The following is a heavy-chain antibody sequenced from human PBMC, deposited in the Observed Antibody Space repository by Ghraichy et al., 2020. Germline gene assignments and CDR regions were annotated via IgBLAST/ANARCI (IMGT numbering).Heavy chain of an antibody. V-gene: IGHV4-59*01. J-gene: IGHJ6*02. CDR3: ARGRGLRFLDYYYYGMDV. D-gene: IGHD3-3*01. CDR1: DGSISSYY. CDR2: IYYSGST. Sequence: SETLSLTCTVSDGSISSYYWSWIRQPPGKGLEWIGYIYYSGSTNYNPSLKSRVTISVDTSKNQFSLKLSSVTAADTAVYYCARGRGLRFLDYYYYGMDVWGQGTTVTVSS.